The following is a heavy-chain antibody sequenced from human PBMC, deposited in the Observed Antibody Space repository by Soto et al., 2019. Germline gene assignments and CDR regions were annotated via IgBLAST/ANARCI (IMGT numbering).Heavy chain of an antibody. V-gene: IGHV3-30*01. CDR3: AREGGAMDFYFDY. J-gene: IGHJ4*02. CDR2: ISHDGNVK. Sequence: GGSLRLSCEASGFTFSSYAMHWVRQAPGKGLEWVAVISHDGNVKYYAESVKGRFTMSRDNSKNTLNLQMNSLRAEDTAVYYCAREGGAMDFYFDYWGQGTLVTVSS. CDR1: GFTFSSYA. D-gene: IGHD5-18*01.